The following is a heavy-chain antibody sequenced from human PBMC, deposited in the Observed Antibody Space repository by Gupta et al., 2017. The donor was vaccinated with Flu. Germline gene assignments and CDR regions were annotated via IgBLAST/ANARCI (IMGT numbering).Heavy chain of an antibody. Sequence: EVQLVESAGGLVKPGGSLSLSCAASGFTFSDYTMNWARQAPGKGLEWVSSISSSSSYIYYADSVKGRFTISRDNAKNSLYLQMNSLRAEDTAVYYCARGTDYDYGDYAAYWGQGTLVTVSS. V-gene: IGHV3-21*01. CDR1: GFTFSDYT. CDR3: ARGTDYDYGDYAAY. D-gene: IGHD4-17*01. J-gene: IGHJ4*02. CDR2: ISSSSSYI.